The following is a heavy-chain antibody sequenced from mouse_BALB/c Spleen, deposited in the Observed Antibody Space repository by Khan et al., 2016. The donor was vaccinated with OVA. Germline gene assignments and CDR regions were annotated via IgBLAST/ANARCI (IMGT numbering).Heavy chain of an antibody. Sequence: VQLQESGAELARPGASVKMSCKASGYTFTSYTIHWIKERPGQGLEWIGNINPSNGYTNYNQKFKDKATLTTDKSSKTAYLQLSSLTSVDSAVYICVRCGTYHCTDGWFASWGHGTLVTVSA. J-gene: IGHJ3*01. CDR2: INPSNGYT. CDR1: GYTFTSYT. D-gene: IGHD2-10*01. CDR3: VRCGTYHCTDGWFAS. V-gene: IGHV1-4*01.